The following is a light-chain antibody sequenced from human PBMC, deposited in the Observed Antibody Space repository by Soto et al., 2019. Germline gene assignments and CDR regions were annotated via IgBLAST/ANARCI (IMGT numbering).Light chain of an antibody. CDR3: SSYAGSYSYV. J-gene: IGLJ1*01. CDR2: DVS. V-gene: IGLV2-11*01. Sequence: QPVLTQPHSVSGSPGQSVTISCTGTSSDVGGYYRVSWYQQHPGKAPKLMIYDVSKRPSGVPDRFSASKSGNAASLTISGLQAEDEADYYCSSYAGSYSYVFGTGTKLTVL. CDR1: SSDVGGYYR.